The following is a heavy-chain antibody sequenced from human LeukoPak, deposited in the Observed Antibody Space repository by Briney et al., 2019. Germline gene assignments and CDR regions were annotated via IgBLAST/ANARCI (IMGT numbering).Heavy chain of an antibody. CDR1: GFTFSTYW. CDR3: ARDKGGMVPFDY. CDR2: ISSSGSTI. J-gene: IGHJ4*02. Sequence: GGSLRLSCAASGFTFSTYWMSWVRQAPGKGLEWVSYISSSGSTIYYADSVKGRFTISRDNAKNSLYLQMNSLRAEDTAVYFCARDKGGMVPFDYWGQGTLVTVSS. V-gene: IGHV3-48*04. D-gene: IGHD3-10*01.